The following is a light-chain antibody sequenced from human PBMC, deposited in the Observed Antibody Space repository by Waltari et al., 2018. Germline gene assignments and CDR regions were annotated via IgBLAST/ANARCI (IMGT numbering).Light chain of an antibody. J-gene: IGKJ1*01. CDR3: QQYNNWPKT. Sequence: EIVMTQSPATLSVSPGERAALSCRSSQSVSGNLSWYQQKPGQAPRLLIYGASTRTTRIPAMFSGSGSGTEFTLTISSLQSADFAVYYCQQYNNWPKTFGQGTKVEIK. V-gene: IGKV3-15*01. CDR2: GAS. CDR1: QSVSGN.